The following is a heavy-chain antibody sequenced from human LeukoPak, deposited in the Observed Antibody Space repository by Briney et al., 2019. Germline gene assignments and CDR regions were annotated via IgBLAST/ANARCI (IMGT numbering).Heavy chain of an antibody. V-gene: IGHV3-23*01. CDR3: AKPGYGSGSYPPYGMDV. J-gene: IGHJ6*02. Sequence: GGSPRLSCAASGFTFSSYAMSWVRQAPGKGLEWVSAISGSGGSTYYADSVKGRFTISRDNSKNTLYLQMNSLRAEDTAVYYCAKPGYGSGSYPPYGMDVWGQGTTVTVS. CDR1: GFTFSSYA. CDR2: ISGSGGST. D-gene: IGHD3-10*01.